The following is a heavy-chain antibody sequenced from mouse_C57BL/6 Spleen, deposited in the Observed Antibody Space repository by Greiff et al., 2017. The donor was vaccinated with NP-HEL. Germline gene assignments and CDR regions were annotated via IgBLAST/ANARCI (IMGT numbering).Heavy chain of an antibody. CDR3: ARQGTIWNFDY. Sequence: EVKVVESGGGLVKPGGSLKLSCAASGFTFSSYTMSWVRQTPEKRLEWVATISGGGGNTYYPDSVKGRFTISRDNAKNTLYLQMSSLRSEDTALYYCARQGTIWNFDYWGQGTTLTVSS. J-gene: IGHJ2*01. CDR2: ISGGGGNT. V-gene: IGHV5-9*01. CDR1: GFTFSSYT. D-gene: IGHD3-3*01.